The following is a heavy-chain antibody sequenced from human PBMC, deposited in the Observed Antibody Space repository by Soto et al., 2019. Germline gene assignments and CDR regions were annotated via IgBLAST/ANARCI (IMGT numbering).Heavy chain of an antibody. D-gene: IGHD1-1*01. V-gene: IGHV3-7*01. CDR3: ARTGDGHHDFLDY. Sequence: VHLEESGGGLVQPGGSLRLSCAASGFTFSSYWMNWVRQAPGKGLEWVANINQDGNEDNLLDSVKGRFTISRDNAKNSLLVQMNRLRVDDTAVYYCARTGDGHHDFLDYWGQGALVSVSS. CDR2: INQDGNED. CDR1: GFTFSSYW. J-gene: IGHJ4*02.